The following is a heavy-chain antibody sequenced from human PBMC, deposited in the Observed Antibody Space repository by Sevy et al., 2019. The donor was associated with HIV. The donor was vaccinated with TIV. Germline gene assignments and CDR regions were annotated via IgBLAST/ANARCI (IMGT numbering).Heavy chain of an antibody. CDR1: GYTFTSYG. J-gene: IGHJ4*02. Sequence: ASVKVSCKASGYTFTSYGISWVRQAPGQGLEWMGWISAYNGNTNYAQKLQGRLTMTTDTSTSTAYMELRSLRSDDTAVYYCARVLDSSGFPTYCFDYWGQGTLVTVSS. D-gene: IGHD3-22*01. CDR3: ARVLDSSGFPTYCFDY. CDR2: ISAYNGNT. V-gene: IGHV1-18*01.